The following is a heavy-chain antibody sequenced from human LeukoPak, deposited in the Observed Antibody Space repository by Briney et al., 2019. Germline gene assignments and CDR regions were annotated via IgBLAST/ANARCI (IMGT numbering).Heavy chain of an antibody. CDR1: GFTFTNYW. D-gene: IGHD3-10*01. V-gene: IGHV3-74*01. Sequence: GGSLRLSCAASGFTFTNYWMHWVRQDPGKGLVWVSRINSDGSSTSYADSVKGRFTISGDNAKNTLYLQMNSLRAEDTAVYYCARGIDRGFGSGFDPWGQGTLVTVSS. CDR2: INSDGSST. CDR3: ARGIDRGFGSGFDP. J-gene: IGHJ5*02.